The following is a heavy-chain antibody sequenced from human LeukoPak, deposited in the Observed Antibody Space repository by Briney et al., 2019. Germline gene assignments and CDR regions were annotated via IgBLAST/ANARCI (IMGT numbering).Heavy chain of an antibody. Sequence: SETLSLTCTVSGGSISSGGYYWSWIRQHPGKGLEWIGYIYYSGSTYYNPSLKSRVTISVDTSKNQFSLQLSSVTAADTAVYYCARGGAYYYYMDVWGKGTTVTVSS. J-gene: IGHJ6*03. CDR1: GGSISSGGYY. D-gene: IGHD4/OR15-4a*01. V-gene: IGHV4-31*03. CDR3: ARGGAYYYYMDV. CDR2: IYYSGST.